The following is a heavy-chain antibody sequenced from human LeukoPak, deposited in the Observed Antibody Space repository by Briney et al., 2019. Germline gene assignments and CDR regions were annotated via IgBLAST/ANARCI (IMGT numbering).Heavy chain of an antibody. CDR3: ARFSGSSNFDY. V-gene: IGHV1-2*02. CDR1: GYTFTGYY. Sequence: ASVKVSCKASGYTFTGYYMHWVRQAPGQELEWMGWIYPNNGGTNYAQNFQGRVTMTRDTSMSTAYMELSSLRSDDTVVYYCARFSGSSNFDYWGQGTLVTVSS. CDR2: IYPNNGGT. J-gene: IGHJ4*02. D-gene: IGHD1-26*01.